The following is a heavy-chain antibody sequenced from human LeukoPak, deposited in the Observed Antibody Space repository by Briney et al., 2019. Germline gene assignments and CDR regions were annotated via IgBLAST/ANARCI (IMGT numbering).Heavy chain of an antibody. Sequence: ASVKVSCKASGYTFTGYYMHWVRQAPGQGLEWMGWINPNSGGTNYAQKFQGRVTMTRDTSISTAYMELSRLRSDDTAVYYCARDLAYSSSWLDYFDYWRQGTLVTVSS. J-gene: IGHJ4*02. D-gene: IGHD6-13*01. CDR2: INPNSGGT. CDR1: GYTFTGYY. V-gene: IGHV1-2*02. CDR3: ARDLAYSSSWLDYFDY.